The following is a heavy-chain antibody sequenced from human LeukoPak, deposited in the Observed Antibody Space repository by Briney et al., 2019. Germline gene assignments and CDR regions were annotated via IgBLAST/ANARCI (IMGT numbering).Heavy chain of an antibody. V-gene: IGHV1-2*02. CDR3: ARGGTAMVLTPAVDY. J-gene: IGHJ4*02. CDR1: GYTFTGYY. D-gene: IGHD5-18*01. Sequence: GASVKVSCKASGYTFTGYYMHWVRQAPGQGLEWMGWINPNSGGTNYAQKFQGRVTMTRDTSISTAYMELSRLRSDDTAVYYCARGGTAMVLTPAVDYWGQGTLVTVSS. CDR2: INPNSGGT.